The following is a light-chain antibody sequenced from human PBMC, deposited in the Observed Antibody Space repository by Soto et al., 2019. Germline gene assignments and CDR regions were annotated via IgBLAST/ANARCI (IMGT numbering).Light chain of an antibody. Sequence: QSVLAQPASVSGSPGQSITISCTGTSSDIGAYTLVSWYQQHPGKAPKIIIYDVTQRPSGISNRFSGSKSGNTASLTISGLQAEDEADYYCCSYAGSPFVFGTGTKVT. CDR1: SSDIGAYTL. J-gene: IGLJ1*01. V-gene: IGLV2-23*02. CDR3: CSYAGSPFV. CDR2: DVT.